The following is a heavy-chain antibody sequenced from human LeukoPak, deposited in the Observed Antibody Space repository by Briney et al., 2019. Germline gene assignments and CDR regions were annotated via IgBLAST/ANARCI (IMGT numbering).Heavy chain of an antibody. D-gene: IGHD6-19*01. CDR2: IYSGGSA. J-gene: IGHJ4*02. Sequence: GGSVRLSCAASGFTVSNNYMSWVRQAPGKGLEWVSIIYSGGSAYYADSVKGRFTISRDNSNNTLYLQMNSLRAEDTAVYYCARDSSGWNYFDYWGQGTLVTVSS. CDR3: ARDSSGWNYFDY. CDR1: GFTVSNNY. V-gene: IGHV3-53*01.